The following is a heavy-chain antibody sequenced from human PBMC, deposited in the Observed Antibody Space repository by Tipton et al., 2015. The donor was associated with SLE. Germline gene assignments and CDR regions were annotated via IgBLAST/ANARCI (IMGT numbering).Heavy chain of an antibody. Sequence: TLSLTCTVSGGSISSSSYYWGWIRQPPGKGLEWIGIIYYSGSTYYNPSLKSRVTTSVDTSKNQFSLKLSSVTAADTAVYYCARQGGQWLDFDYWGQGTLVTVSS. J-gene: IGHJ4*02. CDR1: GGSISSSSYY. CDR3: ARQGGQWLDFDY. V-gene: IGHV4-39*07. CDR2: IYYSGST. D-gene: IGHD6-19*01.